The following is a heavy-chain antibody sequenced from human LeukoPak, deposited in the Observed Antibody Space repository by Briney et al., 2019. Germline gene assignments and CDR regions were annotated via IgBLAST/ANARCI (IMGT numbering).Heavy chain of an antibody. J-gene: IGHJ4*02. CDR1: GYTFTGYY. Sequence: EASVKVSCKASGYTFTGYYMHWVRQAPGQGLEWMGWINPNSGGTNYAQKFQGRVTMTRDTSISTAYMELSRLRSDDTAVYYCARGSGYSYGPLYDYVWGSYRYGLDYWGQGTLVTVSS. V-gene: IGHV1-2*02. CDR2: INPNSGGT. D-gene: IGHD3-16*02. CDR3: ARGSGYSYGPLYDYVWGSYRYGLDY.